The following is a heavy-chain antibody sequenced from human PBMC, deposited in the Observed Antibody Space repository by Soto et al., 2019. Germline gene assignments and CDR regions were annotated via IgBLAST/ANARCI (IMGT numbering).Heavy chain of an antibody. J-gene: IGHJ4*02. CDR1: GFTFSSYA. D-gene: IGHD1-26*01. V-gene: IGHV3-23*01. Sequence: PGGSLRLSCAASGFTFSSYAMSWVRQAPGKGLEWVSAISGSGGSTYYADSVKGRFTISRDNSKSTLYLQMNSLRAEDTAVYYCAKSDRGADYFDYWGQGTLVTVSS. CDR2: ISGSGGST. CDR3: AKSDRGADYFDY.